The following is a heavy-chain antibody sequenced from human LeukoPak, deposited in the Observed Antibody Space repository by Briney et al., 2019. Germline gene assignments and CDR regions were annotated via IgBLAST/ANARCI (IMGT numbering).Heavy chain of an antibody. CDR2: IIPIFGTA. CDR1: VGTFSSYA. Sequence: ASVKDSCQASVGTFSSYAISWVGQAPGQGLEGMGGIIPIFGTANYAQKLQGRVTITTVESTSTAYMDLSSLRSEDTAVYYCARRPLKNNYICDYWGQGTLVTVSS. CDR3: ARRPLKNNYICDY. D-gene: IGHD4-11*01. V-gene: IGHV1-69*05. J-gene: IGHJ4*02.